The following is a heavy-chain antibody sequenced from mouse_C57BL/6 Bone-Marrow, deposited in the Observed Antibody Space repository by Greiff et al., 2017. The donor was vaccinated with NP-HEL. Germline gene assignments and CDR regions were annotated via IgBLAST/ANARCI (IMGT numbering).Heavy chain of an antibody. CDR3: ARPDYYGNYDYYAMDY. Sequence: VQLKESGGGLVKPGGSLKLSCAASGFTFSDYGMHWVRQAPEKGLEWVAYISSGSSTIYYADTVKGRFTISRDNAKNTLFLQMTSLRSEDTAMYYCARPDYYGNYDYYAMDYWGQGTSVTVSS. CDR2: ISSGSSTI. CDR1: GFTFSDYG. D-gene: IGHD2-1*01. V-gene: IGHV5-17*01. J-gene: IGHJ4*01.